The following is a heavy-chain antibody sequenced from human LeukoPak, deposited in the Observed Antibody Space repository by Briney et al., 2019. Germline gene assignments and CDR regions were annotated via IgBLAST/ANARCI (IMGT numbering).Heavy chain of an antibody. CDR3: ARGRDGYNFDAFDI. D-gene: IGHD5-24*01. V-gene: IGHV4-39*07. Sequence: SETLSLTCTVSGGSISSSSYYWGWIRQPPGKGLEWIGSFHYSGSTHYNPFLKSRVTISVDTSKNQFSLKLSSVTAADTAVYYCARGRDGYNFDAFDIWGQGTMVTVSS. J-gene: IGHJ3*02. CDR1: GGSISSSSYY. CDR2: FHYSGST.